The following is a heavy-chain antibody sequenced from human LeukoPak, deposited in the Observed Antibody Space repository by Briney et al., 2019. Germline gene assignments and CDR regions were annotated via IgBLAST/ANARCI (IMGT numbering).Heavy chain of an antibody. J-gene: IGHJ4*02. D-gene: IGHD4-17*01. CDR2: ISSSSRTI. CDR1: GFTFSSYS. Sequence: GGSLRLSCAASGFTFSSYSMNWVRQAPGKGLEWVSYISSSSRTIYYADSVKGRFTISRDNAKNSLYLQMNSLRAEDTAVYYCAREDLDYGDPVDWGQGTLVTVSS. V-gene: IGHV3-48*04. CDR3: AREDLDYGDPVD.